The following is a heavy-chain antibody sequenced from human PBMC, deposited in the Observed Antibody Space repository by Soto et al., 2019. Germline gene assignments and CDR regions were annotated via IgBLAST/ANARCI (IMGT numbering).Heavy chain of an antibody. J-gene: IGHJ6*03. D-gene: IGHD5-12*01. Sequence: ASVKVSCKASGYTFTGYYRHWVRQAPGQGLEWMGWINPNSGGTNYAQKFQGWVTMTRDTSISTAYMELSRLRSDDTAVYYCARDRDFRTYSGYDYGYYYYYMDVWGKGTTVTVSS. V-gene: IGHV1-2*04. CDR3: ARDRDFRTYSGYDYGYYYYYMDV. CDR2: INPNSGGT. CDR1: GYTFTGYY.